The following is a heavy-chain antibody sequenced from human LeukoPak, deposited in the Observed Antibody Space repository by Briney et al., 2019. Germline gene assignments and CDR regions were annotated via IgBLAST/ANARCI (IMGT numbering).Heavy chain of an antibody. V-gene: IGHV1-8*03. CDR1: GYTFTSYD. D-gene: IGHD1-26*01. J-gene: IGHJ4*02. Sequence: ASVKVSCKASGYTFTSYDIDWVRQATGQGLEWMGWMNPNSGNTGYAQKFQGRVTITRNTSISTAYMELSSLRSEDTAVYYCARGSTWEHGDYWGQGTLVTASS. CDR2: MNPNSGNT. CDR3: ARGSTWEHGDY.